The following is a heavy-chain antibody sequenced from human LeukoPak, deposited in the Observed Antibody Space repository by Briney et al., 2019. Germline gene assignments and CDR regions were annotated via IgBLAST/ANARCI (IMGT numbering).Heavy chain of an antibody. CDR3: AKDWFATTDY. J-gene: IGHJ4*02. Sequence: PGGSLRLSCAASGFPFSIAWMHWFRQLPGKGLMWVSRITTDETTTYSDSVRGRFTISRDNAKNTVYLQMNSLRVEDTAVYYCAKDWFATTDYWGQGILVTVSS. D-gene: IGHD1/OR15-1a*01. V-gene: IGHV3-74*01. CDR1: GFPFSIAW. CDR2: ITTDETT.